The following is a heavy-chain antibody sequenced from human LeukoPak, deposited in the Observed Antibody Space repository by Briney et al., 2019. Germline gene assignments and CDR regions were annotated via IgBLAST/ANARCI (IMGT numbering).Heavy chain of an antibody. Sequence: GASVKVSCKASGYTFTGYYMHWVRQAPGQGLEWMGWINPNSGGTNYAQKFQGRVTMTRDTSISTAYMELSRLRSDDTAVYYCASEPWSVRSSSVIHWGQGTLVTVSS. CDR2: INPNSGGT. V-gene: IGHV1-2*02. D-gene: IGHD6-6*01. J-gene: IGHJ4*02. CDR1: GYTFTGYY. CDR3: ASEPWSVRSSSVIH.